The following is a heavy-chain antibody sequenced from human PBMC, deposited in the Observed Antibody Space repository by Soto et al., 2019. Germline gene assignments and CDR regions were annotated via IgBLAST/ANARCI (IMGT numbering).Heavy chain of an antibody. CDR1: GFTVSNHE. V-gene: IGHV3-48*03. J-gene: IGHJ4*02. Sequence: GSLRLSCTASGFTVSNHEVNWVRQAPGKGLEWLSYIGSSDSATYYAESVKGRFTVSRDNAENSVHLQMNSLRAEDTAVYYCARETPHCGGDCLDYWGQGTLVTVSS. CDR3: ARETPHCGGDCLDY. CDR2: IGSSDSAT. D-gene: IGHD2-21*02.